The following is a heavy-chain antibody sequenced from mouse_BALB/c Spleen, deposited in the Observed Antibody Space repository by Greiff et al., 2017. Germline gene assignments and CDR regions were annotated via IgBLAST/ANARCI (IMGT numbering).Heavy chain of an antibody. V-gene: IGHV1S81*02. D-gene: IGHD2-4*01. CDR2: INPSNGRT. CDR1: GYTFTSYW. Sequence: VKLQESGAELVKPGASVKLSCKASGYTFTSYWMHWVKQRPGQGLEWIGEINPSNGRTNYNEKFKSKATLTVDKSSSTAYMQLSSLTSEDSAVYYCASGDDYAWFAYWGQGTLVTVSA. J-gene: IGHJ3*01. CDR3: ASGDDYAWFAY.